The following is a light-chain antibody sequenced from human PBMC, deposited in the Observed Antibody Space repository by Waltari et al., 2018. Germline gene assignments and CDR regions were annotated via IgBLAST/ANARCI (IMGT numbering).Light chain of an antibody. Sequence: QSALTQPASVSGSPGQSITISCTGTSTDIGSFGLVSWYQQHPGRAPTPLIYDFTRRPSETSARFVGLKYGNTASLTISGVLAEDEADYYCSSYTSDTTHVVFGGGTKLTVL. V-gene: IGLV2-23*02. CDR1: STDIGSFGL. CDR3: SSYTSDTTHVV. CDR2: DFT. J-gene: IGLJ2*01.